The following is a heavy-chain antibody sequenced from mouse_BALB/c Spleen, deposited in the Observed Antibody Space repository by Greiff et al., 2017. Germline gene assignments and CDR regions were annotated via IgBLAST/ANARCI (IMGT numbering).Heavy chain of an antibody. CDR3: ARYYGSSYAMDY. D-gene: IGHD1-1*01. J-gene: IGHJ4*01. Sequence: VQLQQSGPELVKPGASVKISCKASGYSFTGYYMHWVKQSHVKSLEWIGRINPYNGATSYNQNFKDKASLTVDKSSSTAYMELHSLTSEDSAVYYCARYYGSSYAMDYWGQGTSVTVSS. V-gene: IGHV1-31*01. CDR1: GYSFTGYY. CDR2: INPYNGAT.